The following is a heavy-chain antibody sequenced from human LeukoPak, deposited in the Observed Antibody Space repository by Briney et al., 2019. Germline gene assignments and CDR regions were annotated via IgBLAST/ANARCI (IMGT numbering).Heavy chain of an antibody. J-gene: IGHJ4*02. V-gene: IGHV1-18*04. CDR2: ISAYNGNT. Sequence: ASVKVSCKASGYTFTAYYMHWVRQAPGQGLEWMGWISAYNGNTNYAQKLQGRVTMTTDTSTSTAYMELRSLRSDDTAVYYCARVWPTGTTRDYWGQGTLVTVSS. CDR1: GYTFTAYY. D-gene: IGHD1-1*01. CDR3: ARVWPTGTTRDY.